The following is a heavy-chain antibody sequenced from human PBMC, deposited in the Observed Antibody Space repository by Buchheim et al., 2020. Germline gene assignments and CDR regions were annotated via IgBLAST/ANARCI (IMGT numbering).Heavy chain of an antibody. V-gene: IGHV4-4*02. CDR3: ARGSGKVLRYFDWLPWPIFDY. CDR1: GGSISSSNW. CDR2: IYHSGST. Sequence: QVQLQESGPGLVKPSGTLSLTCAVSGGSISSSNWWSWVRQPPGKGLEWIGEIYHSGSTNYNPSLKSRLTISVDKSKNQFSLKLSSVTDADTAGYYCARGSGKVLRYFDWLPWPIFDYWGQGTL. J-gene: IGHJ4*02. D-gene: IGHD3-9*01.